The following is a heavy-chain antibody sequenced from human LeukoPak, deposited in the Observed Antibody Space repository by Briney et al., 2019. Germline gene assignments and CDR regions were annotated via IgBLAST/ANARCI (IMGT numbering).Heavy chain of an antibody. CDR3: ARVSPHGEFLDY. V-gene: IGHV4-4*02. J-gene: IGHJ4*02. D-gene: IGHD3-10*01. CDR2: IYHSGST. Sequence: GSLRLSCAVSGFSFRNYWMSWVRQAPGKGLEWIGYIYHSGSTYYNPSLKSRVTISVDRSRNQFSLKLSSVTAADTAVYYCARVSPHGEFLDYWGQGTLVTVSS. CDR1: GFSFRNYW.